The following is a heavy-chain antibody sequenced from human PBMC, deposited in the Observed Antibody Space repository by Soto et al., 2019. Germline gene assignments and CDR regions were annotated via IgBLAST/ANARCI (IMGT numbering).Heavy chain of an antibody. CDR2: IYYSGST. V-gene: IGHV4-59*01. CDR1: GGSISSYY. Sequence: PSETLSLTCTVSGGSISSYYWSWIRQPPGKGLEWIGYIYYSGSTNYNPSLKSRVTISVDTSKNQFSLKLSSVTAADTAVYYCARVTTIFGVVTPPNYYYGMDVWGQGTTVTVS. CDR3: ARVTTIFGVVTPPNYYYGMDV. D-gene: IGHD3-3*01. J-gene: IGHJ6*02.